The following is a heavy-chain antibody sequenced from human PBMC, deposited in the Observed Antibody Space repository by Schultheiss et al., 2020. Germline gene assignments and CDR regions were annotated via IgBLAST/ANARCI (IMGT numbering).Heavy chain of an antibody. J-gene: IGHJ6*02. V-gene: IGHV3-66*01. CDR2: IYSGATT. CDR3: ARADYYYGMDV. Sequence: GESLKISCAASGHIVSSNYMSWVRQAPGKGLEWVSVIYSGATTHYADSVKGRFTISRDDSKNTLYLQMNSLRAEDTAVYYCARADYYYGMDVWGQGTTVTVSS. CDR1: GHIVSSNY.